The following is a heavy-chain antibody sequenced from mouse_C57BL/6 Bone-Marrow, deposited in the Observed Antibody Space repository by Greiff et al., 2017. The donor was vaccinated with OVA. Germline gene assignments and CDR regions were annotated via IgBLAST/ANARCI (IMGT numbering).Heavy chain of an antibody. CDR3: AREGGIYYYGSSYVDAMDY. CDR1: GFTFSSYG. V-gene: IGHV5-6*01. Sequence: EVQVVESGGDLVKPGGSLKLSCAASGFTFSSYGMSWVRQTPDKRLEWVATISSGGSYTYYPDSVKGRFTISRDNAKNTLYLQMSSLKSEDTAMYYCAREGGIYYYGSSYVDAMDYWGQGTSVTVSS. D-gene: IGHD1-1*01. J-gene: IGHJ4*01. CDR2: ISSGGSYT.